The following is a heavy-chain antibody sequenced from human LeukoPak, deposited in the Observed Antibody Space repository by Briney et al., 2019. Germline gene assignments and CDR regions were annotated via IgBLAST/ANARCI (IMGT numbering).Heavy chain of an antibody. Sequence: SETLSLTCTVSGVSSSSSYWSWIRQPPGKGLEWIGYIFYTGDSNHNPSFKSRVSISLDTSKDQISLKLSPVTAADTAVYYCARHRFASPLDSWGQGTLVTVSS. D-gene: IGHD2-21*01. CDR2: IFYTGDS. CDR3: ARHRFASPLDS. CDR1: GVSSSSSY. V-gene: IGHV4-59*08. J-gene: IGHJ4*02.